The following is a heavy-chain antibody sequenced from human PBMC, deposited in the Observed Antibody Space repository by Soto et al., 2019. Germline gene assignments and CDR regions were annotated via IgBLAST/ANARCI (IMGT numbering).Heavy chain of an antibody. V-gene: IGHV3-23*01. CDR1: GFTFSSYG. Sequence: GGSRRRSWAASGFTFSSYGMNWVRQAPGKGLEWVSAISGSTGSTYYADSVEGRFTISRDNSKNALYLQMHSLRAEDTAVYYCAKTLVRGVGYGMDVWGQGTTVTVSS. J-gene: IGHJ6*02. D-gene: IGHD3-10*01. CDR2: ISGSTGST. CDR3: AKTLVRGVGYGMDV.